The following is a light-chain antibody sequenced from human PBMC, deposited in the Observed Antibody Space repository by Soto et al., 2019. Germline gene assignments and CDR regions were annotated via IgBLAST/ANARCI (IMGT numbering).Light chain of an antibody. Sequence: LPKTRSPSSLSASVGDRVTITRRASQGISIYLAWYQQTPGKVPKHLIYGASKLQSGVPSRFSGGGSGTNFTLTISSLQPEHVGTYYCQNYNRAPITFGQGTRLEIK. CDR2: GAS. V-gene: IGKV1-27*01. J-gene: IGKJ5*01. CDR1: QGISIY. CDR3: QNYNRAPIT.